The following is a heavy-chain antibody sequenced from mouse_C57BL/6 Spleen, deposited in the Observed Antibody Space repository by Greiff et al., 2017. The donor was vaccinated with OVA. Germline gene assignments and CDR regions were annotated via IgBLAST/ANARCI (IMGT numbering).Heavy chain of an antibody. J-gene: IGHJ3*01. V-gene: IGHV5-4*01. CDR1: GFTFSSYA. CDR3: AREGDSSGSWFAY. CDR2: ISDGGSYT. Sequence: EVQVVESGGGLVKPGGSLKLSCAASGFTFSSYAMSWVRQTPEKRLEWVATISDGGSYTYYPDNVKGRFTISRDNAKNNLYLQMSHLKSEDTAMYYCAREGDSSGSWFAYWGQGTLVTVSA. D-gene: IGHD3-2*02.